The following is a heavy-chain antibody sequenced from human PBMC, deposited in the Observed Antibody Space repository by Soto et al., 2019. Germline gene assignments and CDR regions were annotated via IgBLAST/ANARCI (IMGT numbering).Heavy chain of an antibody. Sequence: SETLSLTCTVSGGSISSGGYYWSWIRQHPGKGLEWIGYIYYSGSTYYNPSLKSRVTISVDTSKNQFSLKLSSVTAADTAVYYSARSDMATTGHYFDYWGQGTLVTVYS. CDR3: ARSDMATTGHYFDY. D-gene: IGHD5-12*01. V-gene: IGHV4-31*03. J-gene: IGHJ4*02. CDR2: IYYSGST. CDR1: GGSISSGGYY.